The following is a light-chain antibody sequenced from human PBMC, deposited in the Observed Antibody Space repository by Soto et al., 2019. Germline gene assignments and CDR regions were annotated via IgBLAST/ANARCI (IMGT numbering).Light chain of an antibody. Sequence: QSVLTQPPSAAGTPGQRVTISCSGSSSNIGSYTVNWYHQLPGTAPKLLMYSNDQRPSGVPDRFSGSKSGTSASLAISGLQSEYEAVFYCATWDDSLNGVVFGGGTKVTVL. CDR3: ATWDDSLNGVV. V-gene: IGLV1-44*01. J-gene: IGLJ2*01. CDR1: SSNIGSYT. CDR2: SND.